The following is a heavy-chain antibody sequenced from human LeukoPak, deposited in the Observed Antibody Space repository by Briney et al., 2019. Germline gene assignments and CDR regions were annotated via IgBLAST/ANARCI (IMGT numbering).Heavy chain of an antibody. CDR1: GGSFSGYY. J-gene: IGHJ4*02. V-gene: IGHV4-34*01. CDR2: INHSGST. CDR3: ARGGRVTIFGVVITSLFDY. D-gene: IGHD3-3*01. Sequence: SETPSLTCAVYGGSFSGYYWSWIRQPPGKGLEWIGEINHSGSTNYNPSLKSRVTISVDTSKNQFSLKLSSVTAADTAVYYCARGGRVTIFGVVITSLFDYWGQGTLVTVSS.